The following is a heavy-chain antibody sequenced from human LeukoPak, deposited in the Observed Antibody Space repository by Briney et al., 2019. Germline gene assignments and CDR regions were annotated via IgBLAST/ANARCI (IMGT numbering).Heavy chain of an antibody. J-gene: IGHJ6*02. CDR2: IIPIFGTA. D-gene: IGHD6-6*01. Sequence: ASVKVSCKASGGTFSSYAISWVRQAPGQGLEWMGGIIPIFGTANYAQKFQGRVTITADESTSTAYMELSSLRSEDTAVYYCAREVGVAASTYYYYGMGVWGQGTTVTVSS. CDR3: AREVGVAASTYYYYGMGV. V-gene: IGHV1-69*13. CDR1: GGTFSSYA.